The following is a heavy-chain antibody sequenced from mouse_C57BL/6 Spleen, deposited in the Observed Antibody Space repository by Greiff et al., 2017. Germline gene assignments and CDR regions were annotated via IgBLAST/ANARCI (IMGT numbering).Heavy chain of an antibody. CDR2: ISYDGSN. V-gene: IGHV3-6*01. CDR1: GYSITSGYY. J-gene: IGHJ4*01. Sequence: DVKLQESGPGLVKPSQSLSLTCSVTGYSITSGYYWNWIRQFPGNKLEWMGYISYDGSNNYNPSLKNRISITRDTSKNQFFLKLNSVTTEDTATYYCARAYYDEDYWGQGTSVTVSS. CDR3: ARAYYDEDY.